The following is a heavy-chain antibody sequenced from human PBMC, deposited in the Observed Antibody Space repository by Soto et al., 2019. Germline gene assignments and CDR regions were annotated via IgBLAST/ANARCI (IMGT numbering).Heavy chain of an antibody. CDR3: ASARADSAGSSLGRRLDV. J-gene: IGHJ6*02. D-gene: IGHD3-10*01. Sequence: SDTVSLTFILSVHSVTFDHSYWSSIPPPPGKRLEWIGHICFTGATPSSPSLKIRVTMSIDSSKTQVSLILTSVTAADSAIYYCASARADSAGSSLGRRLDVWGQGTTVTVS. V-gene: IGHV4-61*01. CDR1: VHSVTFDHSY. CDR2: ICFTGAT.